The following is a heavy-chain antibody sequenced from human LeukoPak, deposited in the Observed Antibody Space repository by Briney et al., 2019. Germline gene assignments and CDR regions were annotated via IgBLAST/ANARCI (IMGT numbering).Heavy chain of an antibody. CDR1: GFTFSSYA. J-gene: IGHJ6*03. D-gene: IGHD3-22*01. V-gene: IGHV3-30*04. Sequence: GGSLRLSCAASGFTFSSYAMHWVRQAPGKGLEWGAVISYDGSNKYYADSVKGRFTISRDNSKNTLYLQMNSLRAEDTAVYYCARGSPMVGDYYDSSGLGGYYYYMDVWGKGTTVTVSS. CDR3: ARGSPMVGDYYDSSGLGGYYYYMDV. CDR2: ISYDGSNK.